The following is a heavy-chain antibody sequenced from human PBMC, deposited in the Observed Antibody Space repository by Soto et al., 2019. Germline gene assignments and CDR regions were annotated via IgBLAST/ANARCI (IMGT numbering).Heavy chain of an antibody. Sequence: GXSVKVSCKASVGTFSSYAISWVRQAPGQGLEWMGGIIPIFGTANYAQKFQGRVTITADESTSTAYMELSSLRSEDTAVYYCARDGVAGDFDYWGQGTLVTVSS. V-gene: IGHV1-69*13. CDR2: IIPIFGTA. CDR3: ARDGVAGDFDY. D-gene: IGHD6-19*01. CDR1: VGTFSSYA. J-gene: IGHJ4*02.